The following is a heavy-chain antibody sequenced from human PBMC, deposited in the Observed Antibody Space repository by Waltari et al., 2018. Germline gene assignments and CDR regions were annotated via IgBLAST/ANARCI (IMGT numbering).Heavy chain of an antibody. V-gene: IGHV1-2*02. CDR3: AKSPWNGPLDY. CDR1: GYTLPGNY. Sequence: QEHLVQSAAEVKKPGASVKVSCKASGYTLPGNYIHWVRQAPGQGLEWMGWINPNSGGTNYAQKFQGRVTVTRDTSISTAYMEVSSLRSDDTAVYYCAKSPWNGPLDYWGQGTLVTVSS. CDR2: INPNSGGT. J-gene: IGHJ4*02. D-gene: IGHD2-8*01.